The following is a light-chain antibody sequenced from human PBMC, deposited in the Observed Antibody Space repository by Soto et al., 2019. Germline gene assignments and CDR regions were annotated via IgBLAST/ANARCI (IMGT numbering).Light chain of an antibody. CDR2: GAS. CDR1: QSVSSSY. CDR3: QQYLISPWT. J-gene: IGKJ1*01. Sequence: IVLTQSQATLSLSPGERATLSCRASQSVSSSYFAWYQQKPGQAPRLLIYGASSRATDIPDRFSGSGSGTDFTLTISRLEPEDFAVYYCQQYLISPWTFGQGTKVEIK. V-gene: IGKV3-20*01.